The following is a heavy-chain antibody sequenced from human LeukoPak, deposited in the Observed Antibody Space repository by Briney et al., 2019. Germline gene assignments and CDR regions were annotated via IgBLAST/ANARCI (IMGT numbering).Heavy chain of an antibody. CDR1: GFTVGSNF. CDR3: ARGIVGATRGPYFDY. Sequence: GGSLRLSCAASGFTVGSNFMSWVRQAPGKGLEWVSLIYSGGSTYYADSVKGRFTISRDNSKNTLYLQMNSLRAEDTAVYYCARGIVGATRGPYFDYWGQGTLVTVSS. V-gene: IGHV3-53*01. J-gene: IGHJ4*02. D-gene: IGHD1-26*01. CDR2: IYSGGST.